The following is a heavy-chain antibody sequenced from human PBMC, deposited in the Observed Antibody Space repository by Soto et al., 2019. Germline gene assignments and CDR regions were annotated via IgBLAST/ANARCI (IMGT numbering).Heavy chain of an antibody. D-gene: IGHD3-9*01. CDR2: ISGGGGST. CDR3: AKTETFNGYYNAFDY. Sequence: GGSLRLSCAASGFSFAGYALTWVRLAPGKGLEWVASISGGGGSTYYADSVKGRFSISRDNSNRMVYLQMGSLTAGDTAVYYCAKTETFNGYYNAFDYWGQGTRITVSS. J-gene: IGHJ4*02. CDR1: GFSFAGYA. V-gene: IGHV3-23*01.